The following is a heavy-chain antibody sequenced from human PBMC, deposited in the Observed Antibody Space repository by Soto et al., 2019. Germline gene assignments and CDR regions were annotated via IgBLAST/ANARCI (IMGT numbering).Heavy chain of an antibody. J-gene: IGHJ4*02. CDR3: ARDLNYGLCEY. CDR1: GYTFTSYG. V-gene: IGHV1-18*01. D-gene: IGHD3-10*01. Sequence: QVQLVQSGAEVKKPGASVKVSCKASGYTFTSYGISWVRQAPGQGLEWMGWISAHNGNTNYAQKLQGRVTMTTDTSTSTAYKELRSTRSNDTTVYFSARDLNYGLCEYWGQGTLVTVSS. CDR2: ISAHNGNT.